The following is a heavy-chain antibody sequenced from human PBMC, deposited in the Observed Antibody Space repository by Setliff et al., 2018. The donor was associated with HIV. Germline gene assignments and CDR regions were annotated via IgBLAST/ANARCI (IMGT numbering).Heavy chain of an antibody. J-gene: IGHJ4*02. D-gene: IGHD1-26*01. Sequence: PSETLSLTCSVSGISINGYYWSWIRQSPRTRLEWIGYVSSIGNTNYNPSLKSRVTISMDTSKNQFSLQLNSVTAADTAVYFCARTRAPYFFDFWGQGAQVTVSS. CDR1: GISINGYY. CDR2: VSSIGNT. V-gene: IGHV4-4*08. CDR3: ARTRAPYFFDF.